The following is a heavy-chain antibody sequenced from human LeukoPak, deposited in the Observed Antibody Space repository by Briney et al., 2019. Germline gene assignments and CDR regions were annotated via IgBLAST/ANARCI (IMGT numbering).Heavy chain of an antibody. CDR2: IYYSGST. CDR3: ARDAGRAIYGMDV. V-gene: IGHV4-59*01. CDR1: GRSISSYY. Sequence: SETLSLTCTVSGRSISSYYWGWVRQHPGKGLGWIGYIYYSGSTNYNPSRKSRVTISVDTSKNQFSLKLSSVTAADTAVYYCARDAGRAIYGMDVWGQGTTVTVSS. J-gene: IGHJ6*02.